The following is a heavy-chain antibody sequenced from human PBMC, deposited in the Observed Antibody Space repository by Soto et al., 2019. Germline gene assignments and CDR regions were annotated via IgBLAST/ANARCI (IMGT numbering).Heavy chain of an antibody. V-gene: IGHV1-69*13. Sequence: SVKVSCKASGGTFSSYAISWVRQAPGQGLEWMGGIIPIFGTANYAQKFQGRVTITVDESTSTAYMELSSLRSEDTAVYYCARSRVITKYYYYGMDVWGQGTTVTVSS. D-gene: IGHD3-16*02. CDR3: ARSRVITKYYYYGMDV. CDR1: GGTFSSYA. CDR2: IIPIFGTA. J-gene: IGHJ6*02.